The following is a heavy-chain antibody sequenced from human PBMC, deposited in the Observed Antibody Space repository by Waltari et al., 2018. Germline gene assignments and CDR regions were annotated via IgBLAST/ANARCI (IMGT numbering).Heavy chain of an antibody. D-gene: IGHD1-20*01. Sequence: QVQLQESGPGLVKPSETLSLTCAVSGYSISRGYYWGWFRQPPGKGLEWIGSIYHSGSTYYNPSLKSRVTISVDTSKNQFSLKLSSVTAADTAVYYCARDGANWNDPDAFDIWGQGTMVTVSS. J-gene: IGHJ3*02. V-gene: IGHV4-38-2*02. CDR1: GYSISRGYY. CDR2: IYHSGST. CDR3: ARDGANWNDPDAFDI.